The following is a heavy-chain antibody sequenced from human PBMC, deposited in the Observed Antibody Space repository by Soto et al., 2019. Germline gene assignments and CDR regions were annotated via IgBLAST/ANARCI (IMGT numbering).Heavy chain of an antibody. D-gene: IGHD6-19*01. CDR3: AKRDGPGQWLVIYYYYGMDV. CDR1: GFTFSSYG. CDR2: ISYDGSNK. Sequence: PGGSLRLSCAASGFTFSSYGMHWVRQAPGKGLEWVAVISYDGSNKYYADSVKGRFTISRDNSKNTLYLQMNSLRAEDTAVYYCAKRDGPGQWLVIYYYYGMDVWGQGTTVTVSS. J-gene: IGHJ6*02. V-gene: IGHV3-30*18.